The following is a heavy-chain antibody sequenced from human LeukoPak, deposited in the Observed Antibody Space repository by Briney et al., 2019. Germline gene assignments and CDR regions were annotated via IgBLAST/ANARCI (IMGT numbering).Heavy chain of an antibody. D-gene: IGHD3-10*01. V-gene: IGHV4-61*02. CDR1: GGSISSGSYY. CDR2: IYTSGST. J-gene: IGHJ4*02. Sequence: SQTLSLTCTVSGGSISSGSYYWSWIRQPAGKGLEWIGRIYTSGSTNYNPSLKSRVTISVDTSKNQFSLKLSSVTAADTAVYYCACGLGVRGVNYWGQGTLVTVSS. CDR3: ACGLGVRGVNY.